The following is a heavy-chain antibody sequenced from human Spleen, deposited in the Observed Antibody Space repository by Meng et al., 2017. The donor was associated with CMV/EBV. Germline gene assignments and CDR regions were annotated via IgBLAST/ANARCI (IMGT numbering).Heavy chain of an antibody. D-gene: IGHD2-2*01. Sequence: ASVKVSCKASGFTFTSYDINWLRQATGQGLEWMGWMNPNNGNTGYAEKFQGRVTMTRDTSISTAYMEMNSLRSEDTAVYYCARYAPYCSSTSCNWDSFDIWGQGTMVTVSS. V-gene: IGHV1-8*01. CDR1: GFTFTSYD. CDR2: MNPNNGNT. J-gene: IGHJ3*02. CDR3: ARYAPYCSSTSCNWDSFDI.